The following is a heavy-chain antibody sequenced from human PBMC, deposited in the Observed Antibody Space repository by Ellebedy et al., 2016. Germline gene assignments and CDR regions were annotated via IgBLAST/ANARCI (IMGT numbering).Heavy chain of an antibody. CDR1: ALTFSGYT. D-gene: IGHD6-6*01. J-gene: IGHJ4*02. CDR3: APRAIAAPK. Sequence: GGSLRLSXAASALTFSGYTMNWVRQAPGKGLEWVSLIYSGGDTSYADSVKSRFTISRDSSRNTLYLQMNSLRAEDTAVYYCAPRAIAAPKWGQGTLVTVSS. V-gene: IGHV3-53*01. CDR2: IYSGGDT.